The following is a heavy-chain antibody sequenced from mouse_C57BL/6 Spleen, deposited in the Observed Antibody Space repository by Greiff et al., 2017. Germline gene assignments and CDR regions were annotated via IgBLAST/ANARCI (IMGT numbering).Heavy chain of an antibody. CDR1: GYTFTSYW. D-gene: IGHD1-1*01. J-gene: IGHJ2*01. CDR2: IHPNSGST. V-gene: IGHV1-64*01. Sequence: QVQLQQPGAELVKPGASVKLSCKASGYTFTSYWMHWVKQRPGQGLEWIGRIHPNSGSTNYNEKFKSKAFLTVDKSSSTDYMQLSSLTSEDSAVYYCARLVHYYVSRMDYFDYWGQGTTLTVSS. CDR3: ARLVHYYVSRMDYFDY.